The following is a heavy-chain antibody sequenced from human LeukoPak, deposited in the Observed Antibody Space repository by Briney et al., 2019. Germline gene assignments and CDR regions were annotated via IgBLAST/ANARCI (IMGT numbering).Heavy chain of an antibody. J-gene: IGHJ4*02. V-gene: IGHV3-21*04. CDR1: GFTFSSYS. D-gene: IGHD3-10*01. CDR2: ISSSSSYI. Sequence: PGGSLRLSCAASGFTFSSYSMNWVRQAPGKGLEWVSSISSSSSYIYYADSVKGRFTISRDNAKNSLYLQMNSPRAEDTAVYYCAKDPYQTYRETGSARPDHWGQGTLVTVSS. CDR3: AKDPYQTYRETGSARPDH.